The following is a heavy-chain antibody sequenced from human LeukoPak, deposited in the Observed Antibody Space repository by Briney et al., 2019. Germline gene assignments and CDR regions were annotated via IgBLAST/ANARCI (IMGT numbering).Heavy chain of an antibody. J-gene: IGHJ4*02. CDR3: TSEYSSSPAY. Sequence: SETLSLICTVSGGSITNPTYHWGWVRQPPGKGLEWIGSIYYNGNSYYNLDLKSRLTLSIDTSNNQFSLKLESVTAADTAVYYCTSEYSSSPAYWGQGTLVTVSS. V-gene: IGHV4-39*02. CDR2: IYYNGNS. D-gene: IGHD6-6*01. CDR1: GGSITNPTYH.